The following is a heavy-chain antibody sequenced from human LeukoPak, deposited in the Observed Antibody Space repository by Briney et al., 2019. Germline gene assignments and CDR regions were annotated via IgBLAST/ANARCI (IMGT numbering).Heavy chain of an antibody. V-gene: IGHV4-59*01. D-gene: IGHD6-6*01. J-gene: IGHJ4*02. CDR2: IYYSGST. CDR1: GGSISSYY. CDR3: ARISFTRGELVPDY. Sequence: SETLSLTCTVSGGSISSYYWGWIRQPPGKGLEWIGYIYYSGSTNYNPSLKSRVTISVDTSKNQFSLKLSSVTAADTAVYYCARISFTRGELVPDYWGQGTLVTVSS.